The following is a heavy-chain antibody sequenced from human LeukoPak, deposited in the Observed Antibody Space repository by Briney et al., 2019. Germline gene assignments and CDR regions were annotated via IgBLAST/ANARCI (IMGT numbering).Heavy chain of an antibody. Sequence: SETLSLTCTVSGGSISSYHWSWIRQPPGKGLEWIGSIYSSGSTNYNPSLKSRVTISVDTAKNQFSLKLSSVAAADTAVYYCARGRTYDFWSGYLFDYWGQGTLVTVSS. J-gene: IGHJ4*02. CDR2: IYSSGST. CDR1: GGSISSYH. D-gene: IGHD3-3*01. V-gene: IGHV4-59*01. CDR3: ARGRTYDFWSGYLFDY.